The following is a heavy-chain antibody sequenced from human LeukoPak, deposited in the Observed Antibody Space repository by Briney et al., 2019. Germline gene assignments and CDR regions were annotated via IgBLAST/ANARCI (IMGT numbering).Heavy chain of an antibody. D-gene: IGHD3-10*01. Sequence: ASVKVSCKASGYTFTSYYMHWVRQAPGQGLEWMGIINPSGGSTSYAQKFQGRVTMTRDMSTSTVYMELSSLRSEDTAVYYCARVGSDYYGTTPWFDPWGQGTLVTVSS. V-gene: IGHV1-46*01. J-gene: IGHJ5*02. CDR2: INPSGGST. CDR3: ARVGSDYYGTTPWFDP. CDR1: GYTFTSYY.